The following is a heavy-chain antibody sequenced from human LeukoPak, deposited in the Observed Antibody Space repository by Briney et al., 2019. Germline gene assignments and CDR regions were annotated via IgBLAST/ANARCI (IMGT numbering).Heavy chain of an antibody. CDR2: IIPILGIA. Sequence: ASVKVSCKASGGTFSSYGISWVRQAPGQGLEWMGRIIPILGIANYAQKFQGRVTITADKSTSTAYMELSSLRSEDTAVYYCARAMVRGDYGMDVWGQGTTVTVSS. D-gene: IGHD3-10*01. J-gene: IGHJ6*02. CDR1: GGTFSSYG. V-gene: IGHV1-69*04. CDR3: ARAMVRGDYGMDV.